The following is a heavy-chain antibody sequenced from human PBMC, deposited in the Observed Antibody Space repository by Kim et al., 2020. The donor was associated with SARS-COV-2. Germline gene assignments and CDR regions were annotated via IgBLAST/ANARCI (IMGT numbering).Heavy chain of an antibody. Sequence: ASVKVSCKASGYTFTSFSFSWVRQAPGQGLEWMGWISAYSGKTYYAQKFQGRVTMTTDTSTSTAYMDLGGLRSDDTAVCYCARGQGNWNYADYWGQGTLVTVSS. CDR1: GYTFTSFS. CDR2: ISAYSGKT. CDR3: ARGQGNWNYADY. V-gene: IGHV1-18*01. D-gene: IGHD1-7*01. J-gene: IGHJ4*02.